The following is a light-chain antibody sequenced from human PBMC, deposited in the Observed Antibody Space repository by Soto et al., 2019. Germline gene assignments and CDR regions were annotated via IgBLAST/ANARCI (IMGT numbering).Light chain of an antibody. CDR1: SSDVGGYTY. V-gene: IGLV2-8*01. J-gene: IGLJ2*01. CDR3: SSYADSHSVL. CDR2: EVT. Sequence: QSALTQPPSASGSPGQSVTISCTGTSSDVGGYTYVSWYQQHPGKAPKLMIYEVTKRPSGVPDRFSGSKSANTASLTVSGLQAEDEADYYCSSYADSHSVLFGGGTKLTVL.